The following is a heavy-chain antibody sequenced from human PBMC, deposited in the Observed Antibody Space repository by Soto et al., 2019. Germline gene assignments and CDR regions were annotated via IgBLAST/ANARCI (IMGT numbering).Heavy chain of an antibody. V-gene: IGHV4-34*01. J-gene: IGHJ4*02. CDR3: GPRGAVAGPRGY. CDR2: INHSGST. Sequence: QVQLQQWGAGLLKPSETLSLTCAVYGGSFSDFYWTWIHQPPGKGLEWIGEINHSGSTNYNPSLKSRVAISVDPSKNQFSLDLTSVTAADTAVYYCGPRGAVAGPRGYWGQGTLVTVSS. CDR1: GGSFSDFY. D-gene: IGHD6-19*01.